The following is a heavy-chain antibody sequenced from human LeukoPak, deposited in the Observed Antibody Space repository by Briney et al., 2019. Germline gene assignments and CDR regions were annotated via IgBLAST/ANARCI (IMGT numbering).Heavy chain of an antibody. CDR3: AKVKRAFVVVPAASYYFDY. J-gene: IGHJ4*02. CDR1: GFTFSSYA. CDR2: ISGSGGST. Sequence: GGSLRLSCAASGFTFSSYAMSWVRQAPGKGLEWVSAISGSGGSTYYADSVKGRFTISRDNSRNTLYLQMNSLRAEDTAVYYCAKVKRAFVVVPAASYYFDYWGQGTLVTVSS. V-gene: IGHV3-23*01. D-gene: IGHD2-2*01.